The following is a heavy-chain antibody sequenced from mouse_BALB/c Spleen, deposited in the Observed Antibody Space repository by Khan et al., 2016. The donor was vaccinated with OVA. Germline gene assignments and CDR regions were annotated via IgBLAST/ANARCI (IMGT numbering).Heavy chain of an antibody. J-gene: IGHJ2*01. CDR2: ISSGGSLT. V-gene: IGHV5-9-3*01. CDR1: GFTFSSYA. D-gene: IGHD2-1*01. Sequence: EVELVESGGGLVKPGGSLKVSCAASGFTFSSYAMSWVRQTPEKRLEWVATISSGGSLTYYPDSVQGRFTIYRDNGKNTLYLLMSSLRSEDTAMYYCVRVYFGYFDYWGQGTTLTVSS. CDR3: VRVYFGYFDY.